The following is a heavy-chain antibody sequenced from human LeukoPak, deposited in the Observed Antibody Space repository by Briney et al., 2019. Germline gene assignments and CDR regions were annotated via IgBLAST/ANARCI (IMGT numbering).Heavy chain of an antibody. D-gene: IGHD5-12*01. CDR2: INHSGST. Sequence: PSEPLSLTCAVYGGSFSGYYWSWIRQPPGKGLEWIGEINHSGSTNYNPSLKSRVTISVDTSKNQFSLKLSSVTAADTAVYYCARDKGSGYDFDYWGQGTLVTVSS. CDR1: GGSFSGYY. J-gene: IGHJ4*02. V-gene: IGHV4-34*09. CDR3: ARDKGSGYDFDY.